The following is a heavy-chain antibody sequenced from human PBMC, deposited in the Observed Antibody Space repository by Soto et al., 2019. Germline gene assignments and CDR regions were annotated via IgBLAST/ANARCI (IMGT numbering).Heavy chain of an antibody. CDR1: GGTFSSYT. V-gene: IGHV1-69*08. Sequence: QVQLVQSGAEVKKPGSSVKVSCKASGGTFSSYTISWVRQAPGQGLEWMGRIIPILGIANYAQKFQGRVTITADKFTSTAYMELSSLRSEDTAVYYCAIDPGLGDLDYWGQGTLVTVSS. CDR2: IIPILGIA. J-gene: IGHJ4*02. CDR3: AIDPGLGDLDY. D-gene: IGHD1-26*01.